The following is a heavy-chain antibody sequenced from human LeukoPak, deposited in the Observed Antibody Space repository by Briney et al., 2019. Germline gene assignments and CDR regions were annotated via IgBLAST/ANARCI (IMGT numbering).Heavy chain of an antibody. CDR1: GDSVSSNSAA. D-gene: IGHD3-10*01. CDR2: TYYRSKWYN. Sequence: SQTLSLTSAISGDSVSSNSAAWNWIRQSPSRGLEWLGRTYYRSKWYNDYAVSVKSRITINPDTSKNQFSLQLNSVTPEDTAVYYCARDGLSYGSGSYWFDPWGQGTLVTVSS. V-gene: IGHV6-1*01. CDR3: ARDGLSYGSGSYWFDP. J-gene: IGHJ5*02.